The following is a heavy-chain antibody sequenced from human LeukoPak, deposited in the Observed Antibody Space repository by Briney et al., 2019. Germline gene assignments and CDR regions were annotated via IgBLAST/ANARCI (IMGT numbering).Heavy chain of an antibody. Sequence: GGSLRLSCAASGFTVSSSQMSWVRQAPGKGLEWVSLIYSGGGTHYVDSVKGRFTISRDNSKNTLYLQMDSLRAEDTAVYYCARGYGGNSHPGYWGQGTLVTVSS. CDR2: IYSGGGT. J-gene: IGHJ4*02. D-gene: IGHD4-23*01. CDR1: GFTVSSSQ. CDR3: ARGYGGNSHPGY. V-gene: IGHV3-53*01.